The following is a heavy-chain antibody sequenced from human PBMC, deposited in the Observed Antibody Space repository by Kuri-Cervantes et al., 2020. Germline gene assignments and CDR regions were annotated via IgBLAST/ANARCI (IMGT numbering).Heavy chain of an antibody. D-gene: IGHD1/OR15-1a*01. CDR2: IYWYDDK. CDR3: AHRRAANNPYYFNY. Sequence: SGPTLVKPTQTLTLTCTFSRFSLSASGVGVGWIRQPPGKALEWLALIYWYDDKRYSPSLKSRLTITKDTSKNQVVLTMTNMDPVDTATYYCAHRRAANNPYYFNYWGQGTLVTVSS. V-gene: IGHV2-5*01. CDR1: RFSLSASGVG. J-gene: IGHJ4*02.